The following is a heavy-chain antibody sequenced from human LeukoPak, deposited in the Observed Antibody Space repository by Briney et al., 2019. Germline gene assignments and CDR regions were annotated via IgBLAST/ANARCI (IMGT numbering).Heavy chain of an antibody. V-gene: IGHV4-4*07. Sequence: TTSETLSLTCTVSGGSTSSYYWNWIRQPAGQGLEWIGRIYSSGTTNYNPSLKSRVTMSVDTSTKQFSLRLSSVTAADTAVYYCVRDVGGSGWFDSWGQGTLVTVSS. CDR3: VRDVGGSGWFDS. CDR2: IYSSGTT. D-gene: IGHD1-26*01. CDR1: GGSTSSYY. J-gene: IGHJ5*01.